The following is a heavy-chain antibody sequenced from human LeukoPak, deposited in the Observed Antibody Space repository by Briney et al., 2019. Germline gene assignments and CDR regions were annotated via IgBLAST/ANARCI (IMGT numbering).Heavy chain of an antibody. Sequence: GRSLRLSCAASGFTFDDYAMHWVRRAPGEGLEWVSGISWNSGSIGYADSVKGRFTISRDNAKNSLYLQMNSLRAEDTALYYCAKDPPGGWSNHDAFDIWGQGTMVTVSS. J-gene: IGHJ3*02. CDR2: ISWNSGSI. CDR1: GFTFDDYA. D-gene: IGHD6-19*01. CDR3: AKDPPGGWSNHDAFDI. V-gene: IGHV3-9*01.